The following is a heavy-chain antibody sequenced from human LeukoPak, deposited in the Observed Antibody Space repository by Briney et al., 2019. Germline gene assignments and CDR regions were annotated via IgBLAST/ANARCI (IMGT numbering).Heavy chain of an antibody. CDR1: GFTFSGSA. CDR2: ISYDGSNK. CDR3: ATGPYSGRIYFDY. V-gene: IGHV3-30-3*01. D-gene: IGHD1-26*01. Sequence: GGSLRLSCAASGFTFSGSAMHWVRQAPGKGLEWVAVISYDGSNKYYADSVKGRFTISRDNSKNTLYLQMNSLRAEDTAVYYCATGPYSGRIYFDYWGQGTLVTVSS. J-gene: IGHJ4*02.